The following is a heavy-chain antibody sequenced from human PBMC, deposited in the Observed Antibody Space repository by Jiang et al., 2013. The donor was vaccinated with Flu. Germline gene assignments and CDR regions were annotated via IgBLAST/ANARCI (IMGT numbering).Heavy chain of an antibody. D-gene: IGHD2-8*01. CDR1: GGSFSGYY. Sequence: LLKPSETLSLTCAVYGGSFSGYYWSWIRQPPGKGLEWIGEINHSGSTNYNPSLKSRVTISVDTSKNQFSLKLSSVTAADTAVYYCARAVSVLMVYANWFDPWGQGTLVTVSS. CDR3: ARAVSVLMVYANWFDP. CDR2: INHSGST. J-gene: IGHJ5*02. V-gene: IGHV4-34*01.